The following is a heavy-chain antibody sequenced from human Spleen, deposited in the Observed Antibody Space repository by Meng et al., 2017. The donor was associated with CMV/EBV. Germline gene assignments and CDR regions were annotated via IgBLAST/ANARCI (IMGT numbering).Heavy chain of an antibody. CDR3: ARVVSYDYNSRDYHDLFYFDS. D-gene: IGHD3-22*01. CDR1: GGSISSYY. V-gene: IGHV4-59*01. J-gene: IGHJ4*02. CDR2: IYYSGST. Sequence: SETLSLTCTVSGGSISSYYWSWIRQPPGKGLEWIGYIYYSGSTNYNPSLKSRVTISVDTSNNQFSLSLSSVTAADTALYFCARVVSYDYNSRDYHDLFYFDSWSQGTLVTVSS.